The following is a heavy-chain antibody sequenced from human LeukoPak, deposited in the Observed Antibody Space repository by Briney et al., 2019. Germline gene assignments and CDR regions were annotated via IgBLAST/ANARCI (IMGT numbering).Heavy chain of an antibody. Sequence: GGSLRLSCAASGFSFNTYGMTWVRQAPGKGLEWVSAISGSGDRTFYADCVKARFTVSRDSFKNTLSLQMNTLRAEDTAIYAKVRVQWWYFDLWGRGTLVTVSS. D-gene: IGHD6-19*01. CDR3: VRVQWWYFDL. V-gene: IGHV3-23*01. J-gene: IGHJ2*01. CDR1: GFSFNTYG. CDR2: ISGSGDRT.